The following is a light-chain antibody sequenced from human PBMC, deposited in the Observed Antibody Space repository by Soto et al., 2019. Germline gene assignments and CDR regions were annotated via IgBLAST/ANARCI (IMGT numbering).Light chain of an antibody. Sequence: DIQMTQSPSSLSASVGDRVTITCRASQGISNYLAWYQQKPGKVPKLLIYAASTLQSGVPSRFSVSGSGPDFTITISSLHPEDVATYYCQKYNSALGSFGQGTRLEIK. V-gene: IGKV1-27*01. J-gene: IGKJ5*01. CDR3: QKYNSALGS. CDR1: QGISNY. CDR2: AAS.